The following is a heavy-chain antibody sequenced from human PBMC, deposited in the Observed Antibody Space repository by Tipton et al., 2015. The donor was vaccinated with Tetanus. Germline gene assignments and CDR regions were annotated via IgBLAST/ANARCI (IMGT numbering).Heavy chain of an antibody. CDR1: GFTFTRYP. J-gene: IGHJ6*02. Sequence: GSLRLSCAASGFTFTRYPMHWVRQAPGKGLEYVASILGDDSSTLYASSMKGRFTITRDNSKNTLYLQMNSLRAEDTAVYYCARDRRYYYGSGSSAGPSYYYGMDVWGQGTTVTVSS. CDR3: ARDRRYYYGSGSSAGPSYYYGMDV. V-gene: IGHV3-64*01. D-gene: IGHD3-10*01. CDR2: ILGDDSST.